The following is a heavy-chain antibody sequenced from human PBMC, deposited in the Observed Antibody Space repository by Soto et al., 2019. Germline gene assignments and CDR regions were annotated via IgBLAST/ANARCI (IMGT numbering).Heavy chain of an antibody. V-gene: IGHV3-21*01. D-gene: IGHD3-16*02. CDR1: GFTFSSYS. CDR3: AREREYDYIWGSYRHDAFDI. J-gene: IGHJ3*02. CDR2: ISSSSSYI. Sequence: GGSLRLSCAASGFTFSSYSMNWVRQAPGKGLEWVSSISSSSSYIYYADSVKGRFTISRDNAKNSLYLQMNSLRAEDTAVYYCAREREYDYIWGSYRHDAFDIWGQGTMVTVSS.